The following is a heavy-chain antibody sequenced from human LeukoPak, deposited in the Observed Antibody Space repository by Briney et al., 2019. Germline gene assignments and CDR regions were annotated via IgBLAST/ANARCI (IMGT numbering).Heavy chain of an antibody. CDR1: GFTFRRYA. Sequence: GGSLRLSCAASGFTFRRYAMNWVRQAPGKGLEWISAISGSHNNTYYADSVQGRFTISRDNSKNTLYLQMNSLRAEDTAVYYCARETGNTYGMDVWGQGTTVTVSS. J-gene: IGHJ6*02. CDR3: ARETGNTYGMDV. V-gene: IGHV3-23*01. CDR2: ISGSHNNT. D-gene: IGHD1-1*01.